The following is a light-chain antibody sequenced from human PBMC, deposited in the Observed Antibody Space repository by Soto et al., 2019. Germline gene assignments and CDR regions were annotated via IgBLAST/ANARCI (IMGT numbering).Light chain of an antibody. CDR1: SSDVGGYNY. J-gene: IGLJ2*01. CDR3: SSYTSSSKYVV. CDR2: EIS. V-gene: IGLV2-14*01. Sequence: QSALTQPASVSGSPGQSITISCTGTSSDVGGYNYVSWYQHHPGKAPKLIIYEISDRPSGVSNRFSGSKSGNTASLTISGLQAEDEADYYCSSYTSSSKYVVFGGGTKVTVL.